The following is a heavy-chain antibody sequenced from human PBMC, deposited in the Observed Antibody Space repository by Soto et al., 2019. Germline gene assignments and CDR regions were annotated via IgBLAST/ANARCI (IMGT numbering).Heavy chain of an antibody. CDR1: GYSFTIYW. CDR2: IYPGDSDT. Sequence: GESLNISCKGSGYSFTIYWIGWVRQMPGKGLEWMGIIYPGDSDTRYSPSFQGQVTISADKSISTAYLQWSSLKASDTAMYYCATQRGYSYGLGYYYGMDVWGQGTTVTVSS. J-gene: IGHJ6*02. CDR3: ATQRGYSYGLGYYYGMDV. V-gene: IGHV5-51*01. D-gene: IGHD5-18*01.